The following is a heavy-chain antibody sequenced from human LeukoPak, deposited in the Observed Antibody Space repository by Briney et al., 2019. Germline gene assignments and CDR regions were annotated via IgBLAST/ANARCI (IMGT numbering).Heavy chain of an antibody. J-gene: IGHJ5*02. D-gene: IGHD3-22*01. V-gene: IGHV4-4*09. CDR3: ARRLESHYDSSGYPVRGWFDP. CDR2: THSSGST. Sequence: SETLSLTCTVSGDSISSYYWSWIRQPPGKGLEWIVNTHSSGSTIHNPSLKSRVTVSVDTSDNQLSLSLSSVTAADTAVYYCARRLESHYDSSGYPVRGWFDPWGQGTLVTVSS. CDR1: GDSISSYY.